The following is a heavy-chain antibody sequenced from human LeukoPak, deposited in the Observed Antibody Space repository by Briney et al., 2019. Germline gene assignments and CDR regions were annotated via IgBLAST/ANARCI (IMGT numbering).Heavy chain of an antibody. CDR1: GGSISSSSYY. Sequence: SETLSLTCTVSGGSISSSSYYWGWIRQPPGKGLEWIGSIYYSGSTYYNPSLKSRVTISVDTSKNQFSLKLSSVTAADTAVYYCAREWDYDILTGEYYFDYWGQGTLVTVSS. D-gene: IGHD3-9*01. CDR2: IYYSGST. CDR3: AREWDYDILTGEYYFDY. J-gene: IGHJ4*02. V-gene: IGHV4-39*07.